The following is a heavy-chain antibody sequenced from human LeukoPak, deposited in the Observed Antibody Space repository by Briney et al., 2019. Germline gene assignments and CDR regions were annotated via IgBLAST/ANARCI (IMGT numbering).Heavy chain of an antibody. CDR1: GFTFSSYG. D-gene: IGHD6-19*01. J-gene: IGHJ4*02. CDR2: IWYDGSNK. Sequence: GRSLRLSCAASGFTFSSYGMHWVRQAPGKGLEWVAVIWYDGSNKYYADSVKGRFTISRDNSKNTLYLQMNSLRAEDTAVYYCARQSSGWYFDYWGQGPLVTVSS. CDR3: ARQSSGWYFDY. V-gene: IGHV3-33*01.